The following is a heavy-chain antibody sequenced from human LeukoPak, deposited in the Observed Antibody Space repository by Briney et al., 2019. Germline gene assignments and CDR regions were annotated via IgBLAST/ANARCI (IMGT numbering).Heavy chain of an antibody. D-gene: IGHD6-19*01. Sequence: SGGSLRLSCAASGFTFSSYAMSWVRQAPGKGLEWVSAISGSGGSTYYADSVKGRFTISRDNSKNTLYLQMNSLRAEDTAVYYCAKVSHSSGPIRGWFDPWGQGTLVTVSS. V-gene: IGHV3-23*01. CDR1: GFTFSSYA. CDR2: ISGSGGST. CDR3: AKVSHSSGPIRGWFDP. J-gene: IGHJ5*02.